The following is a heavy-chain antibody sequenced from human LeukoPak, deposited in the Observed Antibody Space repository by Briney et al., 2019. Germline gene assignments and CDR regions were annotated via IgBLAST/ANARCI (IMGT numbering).Heavy chain of an antibody. CDR1: GGSINNYY. CDR2: IYTRGST. CDR3: ARGRYCSADICSGGDAFDI. Sequence: SETLSLTCTVSGGSINNYYWSWIRQPAGKGLEWIGRIYTRGSTNSNPSLKSRVTMSVDTSKNQFSLQLSSVTAADTAVYYCARGRYCSADICSGGDAFDIWGQGTMVSVSS. J-gene: IGHJ3*02. V-gene: IGHV4-4*07. D-gene: IGHD2-15*01.